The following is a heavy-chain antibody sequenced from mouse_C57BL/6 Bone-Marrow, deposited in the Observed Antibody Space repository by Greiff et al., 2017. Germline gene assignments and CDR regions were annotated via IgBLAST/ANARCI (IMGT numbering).Heavy chain of an antibody. J-gene: IGHJ1*03. V-gene: IGHV1-53*01. D-gene: IGHD2-3*01. Sequence: QVQLKQSGTELVKPGASVKLSCKASGYTLTSYWMHWVKRGPGQGLEWIGNINPSNGGTNYNEKFKSKATLTVDKSSSTAYMQLSSLTSEDSAVYYCTRRDGYPWYFDVWGTGTTVTVSS. CDR2: INPSNGGT. CDR3: TRRDGYPWYFDV. CDR1: GYTLTSYW.